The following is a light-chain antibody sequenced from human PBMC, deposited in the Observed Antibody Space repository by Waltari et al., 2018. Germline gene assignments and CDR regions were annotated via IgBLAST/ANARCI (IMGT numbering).Light chain of an antibody. J-gene: IGLJ3*02. Sequence: LVLTQSPSASASLGASVKLTCTLSSGYSSNVIAWLQQQPGKGPRCLMKVNSDGSHRKGDDIPDRFSASKAGTECQLTISSLQSEDEADYFCQTGGHGTWVFGGGTKLTIL. CDR1: SGYSSNV. V-gene: IGLV4-69*01. CDR3: QTGGHGTWV. CDR2: VNSDGSH.